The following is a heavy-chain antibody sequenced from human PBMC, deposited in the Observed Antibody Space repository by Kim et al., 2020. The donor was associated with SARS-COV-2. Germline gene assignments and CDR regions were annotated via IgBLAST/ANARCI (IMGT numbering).Heavy chain of an antibody. D-gene: IGHD3-3*01. CDR3: ASVFGVVITWPYYGMDV. J-gene: IGHJ6*02. V-gene: IGHV3-21*01. CDR1: GFTFSSYS. Sequence: GGSLRLSCAASGFTFSSYSMNWVRQAPGKGLEWVSSISSSSSYIYYADSVEGRFTISRDNAKNSLYLQMNSLRAEDTAVYYCASVFGVVITWPYYGMDVWGQGTTVTVSS. CDR2: ISSSSSYI.